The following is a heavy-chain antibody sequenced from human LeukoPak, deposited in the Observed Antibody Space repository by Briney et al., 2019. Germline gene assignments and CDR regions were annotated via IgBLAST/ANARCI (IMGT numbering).Heavy chain of an antibody. D-gene: IGHD3-10*01. V-gene: IGHV4-34*01. J-gene: IGHJ4*02. CDR1: GGSFSGYY. CDR2: INHSGST. Sequence: SETLSLTCAVYGGSFSGYYCSWIRQPPGKGLGWIGEINHSGSTNYSPSLKSRVTISVDTSKNQFSLKLSSVTAADTAVYYCARAPSMVRGVPTDYWGQGTLVTVSS. CDR3: ARAPSMVRGVPTDY.